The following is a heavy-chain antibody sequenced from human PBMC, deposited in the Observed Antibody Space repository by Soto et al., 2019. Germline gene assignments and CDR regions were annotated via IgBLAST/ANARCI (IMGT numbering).Heavy chain of an antibody. J-gene: IGHJ6*02. Sequence: SETLSLTCAVYGWSFSVYYWSWIRQPPGKGLEWIGEINHSGSTNYNPSLKSRVTISVDTSKNQFSLKLSSVTAADTAVYYCARDRSSFARYYYYGMDVWGQGTTVTVSS. CDR1: GWSFSVYY. CDR2: INHSGST. CDR3: ARDRSSFARYYYYGMDV. V-gene: IGHV4-34*01.